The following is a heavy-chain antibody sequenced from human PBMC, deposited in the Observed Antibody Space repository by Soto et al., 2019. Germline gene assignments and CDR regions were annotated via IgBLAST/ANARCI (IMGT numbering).Heavy chain of an antibody. CDR2: SANSYAT. Sequence: PGGSLRLSCAASGFTFSSYAMSWVRQAPGKGLEWVSANSYATAYAASVKGRFTISRDDSKNTAYLQMNSLKTEDTAVYYCTGDSGSYSGGMDVWGQGTTVTVSS. V-gene: IGHV3-23*01. CDR3: TGDSGSYSGGMDV. J-gene: IGHJ6*02. CDR1: GFTFSSYA. D-gene: IGHD1-26*01.